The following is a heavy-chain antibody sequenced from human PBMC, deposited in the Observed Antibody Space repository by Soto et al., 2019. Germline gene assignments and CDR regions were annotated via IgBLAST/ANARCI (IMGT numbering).Heavy chain of an antibody. CDR1: GYTFTSYA. J-gene: IGHJ4*02. CDR2: INAGNGNT. V-gene: IGHV1-3*05. D-gene: IGHD6-13*01. Sequence: QVQLVQSGAEEKKPGASVKVSCKASGYTFTSYAMHWVRQAPGQRLEWMGWINAGNGNTKYSEKFPGRATITRDTSASTAYMELSSLRSGDTAVYSCARDVAAADYWGQGTLVTVSS. CDR3: ARDVAAADY.